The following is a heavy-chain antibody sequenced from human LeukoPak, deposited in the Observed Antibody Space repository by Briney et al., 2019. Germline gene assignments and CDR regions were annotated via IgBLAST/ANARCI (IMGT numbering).Heavy chain of an antibody. D-gene: IGHD1-26*01. V-gene: IGHV3-30*02. CDR1: GFTFSSYG. Sequence: GGSLRLPCAASGFTFSSYGMHWVRQAPGKGLEWVAFIRYDGSNKYYADSVKGRFTISRDNSKNTLYLQMNSLRAEDTAVYYCAKDRSSARALVGAYYFDYWGQGTLVTVSS. CDR2: IRYDGSNK. J-gene: IGHJ4*02. CDR3: AKDRSSARALVGAYYFDY.